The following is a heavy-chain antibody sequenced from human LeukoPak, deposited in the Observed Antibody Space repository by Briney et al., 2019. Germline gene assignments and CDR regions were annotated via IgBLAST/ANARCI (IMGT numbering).Heavy chain of an antibody. V-gene: IGHV3-20*01. CDR3: ARDRCSSTTCYNTPNWFDP. CDR2: INWNGGST. D-gene: IGHD2-2*02. CDR1: GFTFDDYG. J-gene: IGHJ5*02. Sequence: GESLRLSCAASGFTFDDYGMSWVRQAPGKGLEWVAGINWNGGSTGYTDSVKGRFTISRDNAKNSLFLQMNSLRAEDTAFYHCARDRCSSTTCYNTPNWFDPWGQGTLVIVSS.